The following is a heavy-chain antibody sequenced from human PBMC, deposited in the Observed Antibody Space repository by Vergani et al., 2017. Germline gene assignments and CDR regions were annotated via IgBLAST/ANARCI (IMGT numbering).Heavy chain of an antibody. CDR3: AKDRQWLVRRPAFYFDD. J-gene: IGHJ4*02. CDR1: GFTFSSYA. V-gene: IGHV3-23*01. Sequence: EVQLLESGGGLVQPGGSLRLSCAASGFTFSSYAMSWVRQAPGKGLEWVSAISGSGGSTYYADSVKGRFTSSRDNSKNTLYLQMNSLRAEDTAEYYCAKDRQWLVRRPAFYFDDWGQGTMVTVSS. D-gene: IGHD6-19*01. CDR2: ISGSGGST.